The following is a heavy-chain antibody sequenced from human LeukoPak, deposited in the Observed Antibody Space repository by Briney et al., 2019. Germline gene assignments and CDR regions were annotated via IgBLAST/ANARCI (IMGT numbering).Heavy chain of an antibody. V-gene: IGHV4-30-2*01. J-gene: IGHJ4*02. CDR3: ARAELLLSYFDY. CDR1: GGCISSGGYS. D-gene: IGHD2-2*01. CDR2: IYHSGST. Sequence: SETLSLTCAVSGGCISSGGYSWSWIRQPPGKGLEWIGYIYHSGSTYYNPSLKSRVTISVDRSKNQFSLKLSSVTAADTAVYYCARAELLLSYFDYWGQGTLVTVSS.